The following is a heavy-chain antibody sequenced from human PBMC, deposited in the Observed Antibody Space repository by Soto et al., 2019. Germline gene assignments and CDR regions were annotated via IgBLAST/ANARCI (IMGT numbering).Heavy chain of an antibody. V-gene: IGHV1-18*01. CDR3: AREAVAVVAGVHYYYGMDV. Sequence: QVQLVQSGAEVKKPGASVKVSCKASGYTFTSYGISWVRQAPGQGLEWMGWISAYNGNTIYPQNLHGRVTRTTDTSTSTAYMVLRRLRSDDTAVYFCAREAVAVVAGVHYYYGMDVWGHGTTVTASS. D-gene: IGHD6-19*01. J-gene: IGHJ6*02. CDR1: GYTFTSYG. CDR2: ISAYNGNT.